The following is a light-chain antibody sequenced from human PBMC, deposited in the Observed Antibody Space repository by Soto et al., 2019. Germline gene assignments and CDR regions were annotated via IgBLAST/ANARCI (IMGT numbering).Light chain of an antibody. Sequence: DIQMTQSPSSVSASVGDRLTITCRASRDISNSLAWYQQTPGKAPKLLLRGASSLHRGVPSRFSGGGAGTEFTLTISSLQPEDFATYYCQQTSAFPRTVGQGTKVDIK. CDR1: RDISNS. J-gene: IGKJ1*01. CDR2: GAS. CDR3: QQTSAFPRT. V-gene: IGKV1-12*01.